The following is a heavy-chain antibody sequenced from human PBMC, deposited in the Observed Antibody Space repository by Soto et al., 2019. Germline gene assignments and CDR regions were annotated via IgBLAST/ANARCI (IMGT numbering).Heavy chain of an antibody. CDR1: GGTFSSYA. CDR3: ASLSMEEGWFDP. V-gene: IGHV1-69*01. J-gene: IGHJ5*02. CDR2: IIPIFGTA. D-gene: IGHD1-1*01. Sequence: QVQLVQSGAEVKKPGSSVKVSCKASGGTFSSYAISWVRQAPGQGLEWMGGIIPIFGTANYAQKFQGRVTITADVSTSTAYMDLSSLRSEDTAVYYCASLSMEEGWFDPWGQGTLITVSS.